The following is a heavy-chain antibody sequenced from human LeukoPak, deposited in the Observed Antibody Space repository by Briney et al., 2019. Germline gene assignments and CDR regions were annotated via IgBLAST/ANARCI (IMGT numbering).Heavy chain of an antibody. CDR2: IIPIFGTQ. Sequence: SSVKVSCKASGGTFNSFAISWVRQAPGQGLEWMGRIIPIFGTQNYAQKFQGRVTFTTDESTSTAHMELSSLRSEDTAVYYCARGDWNYREGSRTIAYWGQGSLVTVSS. V-gene: IGHV1-69*05. D-gene: IGHD1-7*01. CDR1: GGTFNSFA. CDR3: ARGDWNYREGSRTIAY. J-gene: IGHJ4*02.